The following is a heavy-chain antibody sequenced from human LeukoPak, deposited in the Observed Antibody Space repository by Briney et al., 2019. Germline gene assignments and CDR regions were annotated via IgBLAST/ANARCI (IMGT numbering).Heavy chain of an antibody. CDR2: ISAYNGNT. CDR3: ARMMSIPVAGHRPLFDY. CDR1: GYTFTSYG. D-gene: IGHD6-19*01. V-gene: IGHV1-18*01. J-gene: IGHJ4*02. Sequence: GASVKVSCKASGYTFTSYGINWVRQAPGQGLEWMGWISAYNGNTNYAQKLQDRVTMTTDTSTSTAYMELRSLRSDDTAIYCCARMMSIPVAGHRPLFDYWGQGTLVTVSS.